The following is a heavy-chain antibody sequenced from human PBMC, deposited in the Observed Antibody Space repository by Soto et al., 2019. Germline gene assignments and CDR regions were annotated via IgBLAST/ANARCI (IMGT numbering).Heavy chain of an antibody. Sequence: GASVKVSCKASGYTFTSYYMHWVRQAPGQGLEWMGIINPSGGSTSYAQKFQGRVTMTRDTSTSTVYMELSSLRSEDTAVYYCARVGIVATITGTFDYWGQGTLVTVSS. D-gene: IGHD5-12*01. CDR2: INPSGGST. J-gene: IGHJ4*02. V-gene: IGHV1-46*03. CDR1: GYTFTSYY. CDR3: ARVGIVATITGTFDY.